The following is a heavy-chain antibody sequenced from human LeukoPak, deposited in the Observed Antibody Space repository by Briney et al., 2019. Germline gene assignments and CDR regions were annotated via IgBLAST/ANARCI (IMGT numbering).Heavy chain of an antibody. D-gene: IGHD3-10*01. CDR3: ARESGSTIEHRMDV. CDR1: GYSMNIDSC. Sequence: SETLSLTCAVSGYSMNIDSCWGWIRQPPGKGLEWIGSVCHSGNTYYNPSLKSRVIISIDTSKNQFSLKVRSVTAADTAVYSCARESGSTIEHRMDVWGKGTTVTVSS. CDR2: VCHSGNT. J-gene: IGHJ6*03. V-gene: IGHV4-38-2*01.